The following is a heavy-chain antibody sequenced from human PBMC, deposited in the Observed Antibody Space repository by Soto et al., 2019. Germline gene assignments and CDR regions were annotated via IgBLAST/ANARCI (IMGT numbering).Heavy chain of an antibody. CDR3: ARVMLGGHSYY. Sequence: QVQLVQSGAEVKKPGASVTVSCKASGYTFTKNVINWVQQAPGQGLEWMGWMNPNSGNTGYAQKFQGRVTMTRNTSIRTAYIDLSSLSSDDTAVYYCARVMLGGHSYYLGQGTLVTVSS. D-gene: IGHD2-21*02. CDR1: GYTFTKNV. CDR2: MNPNSGNT. V-gene: IGHV1-8*01. J-gene: IGHJ4*02.